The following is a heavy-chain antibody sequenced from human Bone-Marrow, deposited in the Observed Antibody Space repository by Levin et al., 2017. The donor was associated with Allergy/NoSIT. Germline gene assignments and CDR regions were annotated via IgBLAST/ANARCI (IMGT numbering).Heavy chain of an antibody. CDR2: ISAYNGRT. Sequence: ASVKVSCRASGYMFPSYGVTWVRQAPGQGLEWLGWISAYNGRTDYSERLQGRVTMTIDSSTSTAYLELRSLTSDDTAIYYCARVSGTPQYYYGMDVWGPGTTVTVSS. D-gene: IGHD1-7*01. CDR3: ARVSGTPQYYYGMDV. CDR1: GYMFPSYG. J-gene: IGHJ6*02. V-gene: IGHV1-18*01.